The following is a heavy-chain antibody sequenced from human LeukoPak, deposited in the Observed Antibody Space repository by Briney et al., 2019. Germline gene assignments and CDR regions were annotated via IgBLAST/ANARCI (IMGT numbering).Heavy chain of an antibody. Sequence: ASVKVSCKASGYTFTGYYMHWVRQAPGQGLEGMGWINPNSGDTNYAQKLQDRVTMPRTTSITTAYMELSRLKSDDTAVYYCAASYDFWGGSLNHDYWGQGTLVTVSS. V-gene: IGHV1-2*02. J-gene: IGHJ4*02. CDR1: GYTFTGYY. CDR3: AASYDFWGGSLNHDY. CDR2: INPNSGDT. D-gene: IGHD3-3*01.